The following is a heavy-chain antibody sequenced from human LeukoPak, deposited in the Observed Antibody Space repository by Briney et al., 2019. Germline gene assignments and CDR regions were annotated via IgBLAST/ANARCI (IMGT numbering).Heavy chain of an antibody. V-gene: IGHV4-38-2*02. CDR2: IYHSGNT. Sequence: SETLSLPCTVSAYSISRCYYWGWLRQPPGKGLEWIGSIYHSGNTYYNPSLKSRVTMSVDTSKNQFSLNLRSVTAADTAVYYCARADYSSSWSHEYFYMDVWGKGTTVTVSS. CDR1: AYSISRCYY. J-gene: IGHJ6*03. CDR3: ARADYSSSWSHEYFYMDV. D-gene: IGHD6-13*01.